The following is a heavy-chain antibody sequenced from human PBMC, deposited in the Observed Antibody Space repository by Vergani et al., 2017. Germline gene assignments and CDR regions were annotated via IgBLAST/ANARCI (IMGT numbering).Heavy chain of an antibody. J-gene: IGHJ6*02. CDR2: IWYDGSNK. V-gene: IGHV3-33*01. D-gene: IGHD4-17*01. CDR1: GFTFSSYG. Sequence: VQLVESGGGLVQPGRSLRLSCAASGFTFSSYGMHWVRQAPGKGLEWVAVIWYDGSNKYYADSVKGRFTISRDNSKNTLYLQMNSLRAEDTAVYYCARSDSILYGDYVLDYYYGMDVWGQGTTVTVSS. CDR3: ARSDSILYGDYVLDYYYGMDV.